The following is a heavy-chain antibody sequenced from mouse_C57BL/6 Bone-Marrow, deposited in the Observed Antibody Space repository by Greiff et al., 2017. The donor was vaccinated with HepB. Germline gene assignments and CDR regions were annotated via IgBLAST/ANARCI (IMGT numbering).Heavy chain of an antibody. Sequence: VKLMESGPELVKPGASVKLSCKASGYTFTSYDINWVKQRPGQGLEWIGWIYPRDGSTKYNEKFKGKATLTVDTSSSTAYMERHSLTSEDSAVYFGARNGGQIYEGYYVAFDVWGTGTTVTVSS. J-gene: IGHJ1*03. CDR2: IYPRDGST. D-gene: IGHD2-3*01. CDR3: ARNGGQIYEGYYVAFDV. V-gene: IGHV1-85*01. CDR1: GYTFTSYD.